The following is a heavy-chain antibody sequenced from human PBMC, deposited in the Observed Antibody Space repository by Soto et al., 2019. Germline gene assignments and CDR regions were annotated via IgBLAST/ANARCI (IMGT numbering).Heavy chain of an antibody. Sequence: QVQLQQWGAGLLKPSETLSLTCAVYGGSFSAYYWSWIRQPPEKGLEWIGEINHGGSTNYNPSLKSRVTISLDTSKNQFSLNLTSVTAADTAVYYCARTSNNGFDPWGQGTLVTVSA. CDR1: GGSFSAYY. V-gene: IGHV4-34*01. CDR3: ARTSNNGFDP. D-gene: IGHD2-2*01. J-gene: IGHJ5*02. CDR2: INHGGST.